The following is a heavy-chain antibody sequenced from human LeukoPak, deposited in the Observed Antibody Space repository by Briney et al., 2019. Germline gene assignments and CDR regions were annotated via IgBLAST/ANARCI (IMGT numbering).Heavy chain of an antibody. CDR1: GFTFSSYA. V-gene: IGHV3-33*06. D-gene: IGHD5-24*01. Sequence: GGSLRLSCAASGFTFSSYAMHWVRQAPGKGLEWVAVIWYDGSNKYYADSVKGRFTISRDNSKNTLYLQMNSLRAEDTAVYYCAKDRMATITGFDYWGQGTLVTVSS. CDR2: IWYDGSNK. J-gene: IGHJ4*02. CDR3: AKDRMATITGFDY.